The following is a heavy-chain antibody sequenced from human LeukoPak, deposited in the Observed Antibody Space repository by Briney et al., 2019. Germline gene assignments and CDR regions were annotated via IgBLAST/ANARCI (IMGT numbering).Heavy chain of an antibody. D-gene: IGHD2-2*02. CDR1: GGTFSSYA. CDR3: ARGLGGYCSSTSCYSPFGY. CDR2: IIPIFGTA. V-gene: IGHV1-69*05. Sequence: ASVKVSCKASGGTFSSYAISWVRQAPGQGLEWMGGIIPIFGTANYAQKFQGRVTITTDESTSTAYMELSSLRSEDTAVYYCARGLGGYCSSTSCYSPFGYWGQGTLVTVSS. J-gene: IGHJ4*02.